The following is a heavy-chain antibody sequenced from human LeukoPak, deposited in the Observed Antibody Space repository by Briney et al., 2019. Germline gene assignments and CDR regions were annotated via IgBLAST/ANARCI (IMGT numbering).Heavy chain of an antibody. Sequence: GGSLRLSCAASGFTFSSYWMHWVRQAPGKGLVWVSRINSDGSSTSYADSVKGRFTISRDNAKNTLYLQMSSLRAEDTAVYYCARGSLWFRELSSTLDYWGQGTLVTVSS. CDR3: ARGSLWFRELSSTLDY. J-gene: IGHJ4*02. D-gene: IGHD3-10*01. V-gene: IGHV3-74*01. CDR2: INSDGSST. CDR1: GFTFSSYW.